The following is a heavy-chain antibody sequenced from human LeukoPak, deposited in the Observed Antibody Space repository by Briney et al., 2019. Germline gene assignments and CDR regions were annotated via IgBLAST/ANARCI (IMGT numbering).Heavy chain of an antibody. CDR3: TTLGENYVPLDAFDI. Sequence: GGSLRLSCAASGFTFSNAWMSWVRQAPGKGLEWVGRIKSKTDGGTTDYAAPVKGRFTISRDDSKNTLYLQMNSLKTEDTAVYYCTTLGENYVPLDAFDIWGQGTMVTVSS. J-gene: IGHJ3*02. CDR2: IKSKTDGGTT. CDR1: GFTFSNAW. D-gene: IGHD1-7*01. V-gene: IGHV3-15*01.